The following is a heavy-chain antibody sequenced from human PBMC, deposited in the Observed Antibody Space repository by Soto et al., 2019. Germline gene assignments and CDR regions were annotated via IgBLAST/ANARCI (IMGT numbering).Heavy chain of an antibody. D-gene: IGHD2-2*01. CDR2: INSDGSST. CDR3: AREEVVVPAAVYYYYGMDV. V-gene: IGHV3-74*01. Sequence: GGSLRLSCAASGFTFSSYWMHWVRQAPGKGLVWVSRINSDGSSTSYADSVKGRVTISRDNAKNTLYLQMNSLRAEDTAVYYCAREEVVVPAAVYYYYGMDVWGQGTTVTVSS. CDR1: GFTFSSYW. J-gene: IGHJ6*02.